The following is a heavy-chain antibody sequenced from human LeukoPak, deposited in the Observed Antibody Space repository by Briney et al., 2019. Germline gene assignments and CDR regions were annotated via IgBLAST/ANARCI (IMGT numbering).Heavy chain of an antibody. CDR1: GGSISNYY. V-gene: IGHV4-4*07. CDR3: ARVALSGLYYFDN. CDR2: ISTSGST. Sequence: SDTLSLTCTLSGGSISNYYWSWIRQPAGKGLEWIGRISTSGSTNYNPSLKSRVTISVDKSRNQFSLKLSSVTAADTAVYYCARVALSGLYYFDNWGQGTLVTVSS. J-gene: IGHJ4*02. D-gene: IGHD5/OR15-5a*01.